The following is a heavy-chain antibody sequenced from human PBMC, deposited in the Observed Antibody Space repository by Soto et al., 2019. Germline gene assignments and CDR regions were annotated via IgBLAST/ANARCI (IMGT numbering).Heavy chain of an antibody. CDR1: GGTFGGYG. Sequence: QVQLVQSGAEVKTPGSSVKVSCKASGGTFGGYGLSWVRQAPGQGLEWMGGILPLFATANYAQKFQGRVPITADESTSAAYLELHSLRSDDTAVYYCARGGTWYDYDGGSYHYTAKLDYWGQGTLVTVSS. D-gene: IGHD3-16*02. CDR3: ARGGTWYDYDGGSYHYTAKLDY. V-gene: IGHV1-69*12. J-gene: IGHJ4*02. CDR2: ILPLFATA.